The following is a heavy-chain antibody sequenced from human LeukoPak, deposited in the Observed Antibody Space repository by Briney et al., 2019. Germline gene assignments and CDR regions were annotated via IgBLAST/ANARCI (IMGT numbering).Heavy chain of an antibody. CDR3: AKHRRLDNWFDP. CDR1: GFTFSSYV. D-gene: IGHD4-11*01. V-gene: IGHV3-23*01. CDR2: ISGSGGST. Sequence: GGSLRLSCAASGFTFSSYVMSWVRQAPGKGLEWVSAISGSGGSTYYADSVKGRFTISRDNSKNTLYLQMNSLRAEDTAVYYCAKHRRLDNWFDPWGQGTLVTVSS. J-gene: IGHJ5*02.